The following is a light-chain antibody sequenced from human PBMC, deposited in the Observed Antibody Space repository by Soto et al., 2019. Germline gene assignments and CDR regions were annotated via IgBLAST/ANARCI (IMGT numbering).Light chain of an antibody. Sequence: EMVVAQSAGTLSLSPGERATLSCRASQSVSRSYLAWYQQKPGQAPRLLIYGASSRATGIPDRFSGSGFGTDFTLTISRLEPEDFAVYYCQQYGSSPQTFGQGTKV. CDR1: QSVSRSY. CDR3: QQYGSSPQT. CDR2: GAS. V-gene: IGKV3-20*01. J-gene: IGKJ1*01.